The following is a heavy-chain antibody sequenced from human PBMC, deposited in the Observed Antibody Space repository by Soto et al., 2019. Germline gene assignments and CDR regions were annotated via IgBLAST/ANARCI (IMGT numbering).Heavy chain of an antibody. Sequence: EVQLVESGGGLVQPGGSMRLSCLASEFTFNTYWMNWVRQAPGRGLEWVANIKDDGREKNYVDSVKGRFTISRDNAKNSLYLQMNRLRGEDTAVYFCARDWATPGRGSAVGYYYHYGMDVWGQGTTVTV. D-gene: IGHD6-19*01. CDR1: EFTFNTYW. V-gene: IGHV3-7*05. CDR2: IKDDGREK. J-gene: IGHJ6*02. CDR3: ARDWATPGRGSAVGYYYHYGMDV.